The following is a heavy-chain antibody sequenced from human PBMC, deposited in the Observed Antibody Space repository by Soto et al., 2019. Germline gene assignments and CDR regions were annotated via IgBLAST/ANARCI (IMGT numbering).Heavy chain of an antibody. V-gene: IGHV1-2*04. CDR2: INPNSGGT. D-gene: IGHD3-10*02. CDR3: ARSPTQNYYVVEAYYFDY. J-gene: IGHJ4*02. Sequence: ASVKVSCKASGYTFTGYYMHWVRQAPGQGLEWMGWINPNSGGTNYAQKFQGWVTMTRDTSISTAYMELSRLRSDDTAVYYCARSPTQNYYVVEAYYFDYWGQGTLVTVSS. CDR1: GYTFTGYY.